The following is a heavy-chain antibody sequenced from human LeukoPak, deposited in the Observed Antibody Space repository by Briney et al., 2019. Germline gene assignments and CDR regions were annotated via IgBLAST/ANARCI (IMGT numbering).Heavy chain of an antibody. V-gene: IGHV3-30*02. CDR3: AKVDTGRGSGSYYKGADAFDM. D-gene: IGHD3-10*01. Sequence: PGGSLRLSCITSGFTFGDYAMSWVRQAPGKGLEWVAFIRYDGSDKYYADSVKGRFTISRDNSQNTLYLQMNSLRAEDTAVYYCAKVDTGRGSGSYYKGADAFDMWGQGTMVTVSS. J-gene: IGHJ3*02. CDR2: IRYDGSDK. CDR1: GFTFGDYA.